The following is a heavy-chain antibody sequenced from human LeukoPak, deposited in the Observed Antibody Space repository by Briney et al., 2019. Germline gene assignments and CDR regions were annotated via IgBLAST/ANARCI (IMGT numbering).Heavy chain of an antibody. CDR3: ARGRGTTMVRGVIPNYFDL. CDR2: IDSNSGGT. D-gene: IGHD3-10*01. V-gene: IGHV1-2*02. CDR1: GYTFTAHY. Sequence: AAVKVSCKASGYTFTAHYIHWVRQAPGQGLEWMGWIDSNSGGTNYAQKFLGSVTMTGDTSINTAFMELSRLRSDDTAIYYCARGRGTTMVRGVIPNYFDLWGRGSLVTVSS. J-gene: IGHJ2*01.